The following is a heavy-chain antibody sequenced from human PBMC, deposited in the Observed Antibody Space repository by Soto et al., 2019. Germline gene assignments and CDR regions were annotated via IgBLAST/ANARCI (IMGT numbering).Heavy chain of an antibody. CDR3: ARVGYYDSSGSHNYFYYEMYV. CDR2: VSPYDGYT. CDR1: GYTFSSYG. V-gene: IGHV1-18*01. Sequence: ASVKVSCKASGYTFSSYGINWVRQAPGQGLEWLGWVSPYDGYTNYAQILQGRVSMTTDTSTKTAYMEVRSLRSDDTAVYYCARVGYYDSSGSHNYFYYEMYVWGQGTTVTVSS. J-gene: IGHJ6*02. D-gene: IGHD3-22*01.